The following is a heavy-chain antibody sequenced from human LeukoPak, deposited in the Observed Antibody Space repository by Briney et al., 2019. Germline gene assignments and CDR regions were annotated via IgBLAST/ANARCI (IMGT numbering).Heavy chain of an antibody. CDR1: GYIFTTYY. Sequence: ASVTVSCTASGYIFTTYYMHWLRQAPGQGPEWMGIINPRGGSTDYAQKFQGRVTMTSDTSTSTVYMELNSLRSEDTAVYFCARVGTEAATADYWGQGTLVTVSS. V-gene: IGHV1-46*01. J-gene: IGHJ4*02. D-gene: IGHD1-1*01. CDR3: ARVGTEAATADY. CDR2: INPRGGST.